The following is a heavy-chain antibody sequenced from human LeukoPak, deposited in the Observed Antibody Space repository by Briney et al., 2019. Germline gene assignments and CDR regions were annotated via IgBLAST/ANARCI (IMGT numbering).Heavy chain of an antibody. CDR1: GGSFSGYY. CDR3: ARGQGTVTTH. D-gene: IGHD4-17*01. CDR2: INHSGSA. V-gene: IGHV4-34*01. Sequence: SETLSLTCTVSGGSFSGYYWTWIRQPPGKGLEWIGEINHSGSANYNPSLKSRVTISLDTSKNQFSLKLGSVTAADTAVYYCARGQGTVTTHWGQGTLVTVSS. J-gene: IGHJ4*02.